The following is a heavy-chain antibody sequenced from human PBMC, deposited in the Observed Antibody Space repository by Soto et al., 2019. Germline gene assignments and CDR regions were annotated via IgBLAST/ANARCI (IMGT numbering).Heavy chain of an antibody. V-gene: IGHV1-3*01. CDR3: ARDPRYYYASGRYYTYYYGMDV. CDR1: GYTFTNYA. Sequence: APVKVSCKASGYTFTNYAIHWVRQAPGQRLEWMGWINPGDGKTEYSQKFQGRVTIARDTSATTAYMELSSLRSEDTAEYYCARDPRYYYASGRYYTYYYGMDVWGQGTTVTVSS. D-gene: IGHD3-10*01. J-gene: IGHJ6*02. CDR2: INPGDGKT.